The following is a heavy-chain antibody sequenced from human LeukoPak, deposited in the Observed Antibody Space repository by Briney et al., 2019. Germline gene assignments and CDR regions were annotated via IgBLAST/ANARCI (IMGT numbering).Heavy chain of an antibody. D-gene: IGHD3-9*01. Sequence: GGSLRLSCAASGFTFSSYGMHWVRQAPGKGLEWVAFIRYDGSNKYYADSVKGRFTISRDNAKNSLYLQMNSLRAEDTAVYYCARVKGYYDILTDNAFDIWGQGTMVTVSS. V-gene: IGHV3-30*02. CDR2: IRYDGSNK. CDR3: ARVKGYYDILTDNAFDI. CDR1: GFTFSSYG. J-gene: IGHJ3*02.